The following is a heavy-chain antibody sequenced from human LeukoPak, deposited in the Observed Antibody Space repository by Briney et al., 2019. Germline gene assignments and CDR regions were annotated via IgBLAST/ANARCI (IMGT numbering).Heavy chain of an antibody. J-gene: IGHJ3*02. CDR1: GFTFSSYG. D-gene: IGHD6-19*01. CDR3: AKGGSGWLFDAFDI. V-gene: IGHV3-23*01. CDR2: ISGNGDT. Sequence: GGSLRLSCAASGFTFSSYGMSWVRQAPGKGLEWVSGISGNGDTSYAESVKGRFTLSRDNSKNTLYVQMNSLRAEDTAVYCCAKGGSGWLFDAFDIWGQGTMVTVSS.